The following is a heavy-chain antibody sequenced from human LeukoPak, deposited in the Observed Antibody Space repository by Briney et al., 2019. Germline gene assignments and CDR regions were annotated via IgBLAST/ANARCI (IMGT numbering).Heavy chain of an antibody. CDR2: IKEDGSET. CDR1: GFTFSTSW. J-gene: IGHJ4*02. Sequence: GGSLRLSCAASGFTFSTSWMNWIRQAPGKGLEWVASIKEDGSETYYVDSVKGRFTVSRDNAKNSLYLQMNSLRVEDTAVYYCTRDSGRSRLDYWGQGILVTVSS. V-gene: IGHV3-7*01. D-gene: IGHD6-19*01. CDR3: TRDSGRSRLDY.